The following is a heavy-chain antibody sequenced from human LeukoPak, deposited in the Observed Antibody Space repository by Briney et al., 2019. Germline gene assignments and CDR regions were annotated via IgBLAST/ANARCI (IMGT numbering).Heavy chain of an antibody. Sequence: LGGSLRLSCAASGFTFSDYYMSWIRQAPGKGLEWVSYISSGGSVMYYADSVKGRFTISRDNAKNSLYLQVNSLRAEDTAVYYCAGGGGSYYFDSWGQGTLVTVSS. D-gene: IGHD1-26*01. CDR3: AGGGGSYYFDS. V-gene: IGHV3-11*04. CDR1: GFTFSDYY. CDR2: ISSGGSVM. J-gene: IGHJ4*02.